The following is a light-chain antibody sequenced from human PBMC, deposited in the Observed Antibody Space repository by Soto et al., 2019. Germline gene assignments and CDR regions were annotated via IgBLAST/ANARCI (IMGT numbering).Light chain of an antibody. V-gene: IGLV2-23*01. CDR2: EGS. Sequence: QSALTQPASVSASPGQSITISCTGTSSDVGAYNLVSWYQQHPGKAPKLMIYEGSKRPSGVSNRFSGSKSGNTASLTISGLQAEDEADYYCCSYAGSRTMVFGGGTKVTVL. CDR1: SSDVGAYNL. CDR3: CSYAGSRTMV. J-gene: IGLJ3*02.